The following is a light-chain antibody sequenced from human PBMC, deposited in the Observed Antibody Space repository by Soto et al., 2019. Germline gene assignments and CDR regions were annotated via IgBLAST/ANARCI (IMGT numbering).Light chain of an antibody. CDR3: SSYTSSIPYV. V-gene: IGLV2-14*01. CDR2: DVS. Sequence: QSALTQRASVSGSPGQSITISCTGTSSDVGGYNYVSWYQQHPGKAPKLMIYDVSNRPSGVSNRFSGSKSGNTASLTISGLQAEDEADYYCSSYTSSIPYVFGTGTKLTVL. CDR1: SSDVGGYNY. J-gene: IGLJ1*01.